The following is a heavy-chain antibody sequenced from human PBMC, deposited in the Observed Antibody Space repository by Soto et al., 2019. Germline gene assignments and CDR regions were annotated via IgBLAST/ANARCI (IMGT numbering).Heavy chain of an antibody. V-gene: IGHV3-30-3*01. D-gene: IGHD6-13*01. CDR1: GFTFSSYA. J-gene: IGHJ4*02. CDR3: AVSRPVQYYFDY. Sequence: SLRLSCAASGFTFSSYAMHWVRQAPGKGLEWVAVISYDGSNKYYADSVKGRFTISRDNSKNTLYLQMNSLRAEDTAVYYCAVSRPVQYYFDYWGQGTLVTVSS. CDR2: ISYDGSNK.